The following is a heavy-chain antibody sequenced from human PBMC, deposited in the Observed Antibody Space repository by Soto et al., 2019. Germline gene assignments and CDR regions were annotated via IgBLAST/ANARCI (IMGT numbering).Heavy chain of an antibody. CDR3: AANVLTYVNGGYCVDGCDT. V-gene: IGHV1-58*01. CDR2: IVVGSGNT. CDR1: GLTFRGSA. D-gene: IGHD2-8*01. Sequence: SVKVSCKASGLTFRGSAVQWVRQRRGQRLEWIGWIVVGSGNTTYAQNFQGRVTITRDMTTGTVYMELSSLRSEDSAVFSCAANVLTYVNGGYCVDGCDTWGQGTMVTVSS. J-gene: IGHJ3*02.